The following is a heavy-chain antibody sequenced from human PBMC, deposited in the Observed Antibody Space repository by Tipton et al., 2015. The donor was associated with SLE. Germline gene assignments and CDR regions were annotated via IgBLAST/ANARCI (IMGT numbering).Heavy chain of an antibody. CDR3: ARVSYSGYDQGYFDY. CDR2: IYYSGST. Sequence: TLSLTCTVSGGSISSYYWSWIRQPPGKGLEWIGYIYYSGSTNYNPSLKSRVTMSVDTSKNQFSLKLSSVTAADTAVYYCARVSYSGYDQGYFDYWGQGTLVTVSS. D-gene: IGHD5-12*01. J-gene: IGHJ4*02. CDR1: GGSISSYY. V-gene: IGHV4-59*08.